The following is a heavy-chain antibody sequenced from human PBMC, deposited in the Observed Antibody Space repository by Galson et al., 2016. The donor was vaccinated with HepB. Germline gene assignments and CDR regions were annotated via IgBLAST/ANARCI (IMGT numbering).Heavy chain of an antibody. V-gene: IGHV5-10-1*01. CDR1: GYSFTTYW. Sequence: QSGAEVKKPGESLRISCKGSGYSFTTYWISWVRQMPGKGLEWMGKIDPVDSHTNYSPSFHGHVTISADKSISTAYLQWSSLKASDTAMYYCARQRATVVTRDFDYWGQGTLVTVSS. J-gene: IGHJ4*02. CDR2: IDPVDSHT. CDR3: ARQRATVVTRDFDY. D-gene: IGHD4-23*01.